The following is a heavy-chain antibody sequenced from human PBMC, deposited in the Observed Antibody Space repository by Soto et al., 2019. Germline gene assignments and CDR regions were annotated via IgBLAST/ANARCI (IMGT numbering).Heavy chain of an antibody. V-gene: IGHV4-34*01. CDR3: ARASRLRGSYYYYYGMDV. CDR1: GGSFSCYY. J-gene: IGHJ6*02. Sequence: SETLSLTCAVYGGSFSCYYWSWIRQPPGKGLEWIGEINHSGSTNYNPSLKSRVTISVDTSKNQFSLKLSSVTAADTAVYYCARASRLRGSYYYYYGMDVWGQGTTVTVSS. CDR2: INHSGST. D-gene: IGHD3-16*01.